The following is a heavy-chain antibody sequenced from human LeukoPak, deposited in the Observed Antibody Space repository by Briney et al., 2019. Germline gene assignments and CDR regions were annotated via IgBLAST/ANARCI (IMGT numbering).Heavy chain of an antibody. CDR3: AKGTSRLVLMVYAAKID. CDR2: ISGSGGST. CDR1: GFTFSSYA. D-gene: IGHD2-8*01. J-gene: IGHJ4*02. Sequence: GGSLRLSCAASGFTFSSYAMSWVRQAPGKGLEWVSAISGSGGSTYYADSVKGRFTISRDNPKNTLYLQMNSLRAEDTAVYYCAKGTSRLVLMVYAAKIDWGQGTLVTVSS. V-gene: IGHV3-23*01.